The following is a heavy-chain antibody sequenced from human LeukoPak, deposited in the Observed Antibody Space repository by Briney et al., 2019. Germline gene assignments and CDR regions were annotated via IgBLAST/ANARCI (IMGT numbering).Heavy chain of an antibody. CDR1: GFTFSGYW. V-gene: IGHV3-7*01. D-gene: IGHD3-10*01. CDR2: IKQDGGEK. J-gene: IGHJ6*04. CDR3: ARDRGFGQADV. Sequence: GGSLTLSCAASGFTFSGYWMSWLRQAPGKRLEWVANIKQDGGEKYYVDSVKGRFTISRDNAKNSLYLQMNSLRAEDTAVYYCARDRGFGQADVWGKGTTVTVSS.